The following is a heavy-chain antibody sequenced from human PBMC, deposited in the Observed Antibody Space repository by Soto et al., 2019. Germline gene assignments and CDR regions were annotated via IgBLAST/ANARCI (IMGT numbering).Heavy chain of an antibody. J-gene: IGHJ4*02. D-gene: IGHD5-12*01. CDR1: GGSVSSGSYY. V-gene: IGHV4-30-4*08. CDR3: ARASGDGYNYGY. Sequence: PSETLSLTCTVSGGSVSSGSYYWSWIRQPPGKGLEWIGYIYYSGSTYYNPSLKSRVTISVDTSKNQFSLKLSSVTAADTAVYYCARASGDGYNYGYWGQGTLVTVSS. CDR2: IYYSGST.